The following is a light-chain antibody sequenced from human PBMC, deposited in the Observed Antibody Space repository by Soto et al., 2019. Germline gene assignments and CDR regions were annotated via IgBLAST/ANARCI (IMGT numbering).Light chain of an antibody. CDR1: SSNIGAGYD. J-gene: IGLJ2*01. CDR3: QSYDSSLSGNVV. V-gene: IGLV1-40*01. CDR2: GNS. Sequence: QAVVTQPPSVSGAPGQRVTISCTGSSSNIGAGYDVHWYQQLPGTAPKLLIYGNSNRPSGVPDRSSGSKSGTSASLAITGLQAEDEADYYCQSYDSSLSGNVVFGGGTKVTVL.